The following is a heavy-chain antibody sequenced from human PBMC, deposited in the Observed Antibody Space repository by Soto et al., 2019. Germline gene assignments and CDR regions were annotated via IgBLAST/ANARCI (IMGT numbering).Heavy chain of an antibody. J-gene: IGHJ5*02. CDR2: IYYSGST. Sequence: PSETLSLTCTFSCGPIISYYWSWIRQPPGKGLEWIGYIYYSGSTNYNPSLKSRVTISVDTSKNQFSLKLSSVTAADTAVYYCARDLRVAARPGWFDPWGQGTLVTVSS. D-gene: IGHD6-6*01. CDR1: CGPIISYY. CDR3: ARDLRVAARPGWFDP. V-gene: IGHV4-59*01.